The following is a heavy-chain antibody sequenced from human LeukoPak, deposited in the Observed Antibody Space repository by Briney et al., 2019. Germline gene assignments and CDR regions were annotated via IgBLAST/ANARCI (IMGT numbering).Heavy chain of an antibody. D-gene: IGHD3-10*01. CDR1: GFTFSSYA. V-gene: IGHV3-30-3*01. CDR3: ARDSDTFGALDY. Sequence: GRSLRLSCAASGFTFSSYAMHWVRQAPGKGLEWVSVISFDGSKDYFADSVKGRFTISRDNSKNTMYLHMNSLRLEDTAVYYCARDSDTFGALDYWGQGTLVTVSS. J-gene: IGHJ4*02. CDR2: ISFDGSKD.